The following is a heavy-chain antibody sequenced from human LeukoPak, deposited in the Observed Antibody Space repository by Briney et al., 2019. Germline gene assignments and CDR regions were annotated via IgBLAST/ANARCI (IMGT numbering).Heavy chain of an antibody. V-gene: IGHV1-2*02. J-gene: IGHJ4*02. Sequence: ASVTVSCKASGYTFTDYYMHWVRQAPGQGLEWMGWINPNSGGTNYAQKFQGRVTMTRDTSISTAYMELSRLRSDDTAVYYCAGALGYCSGGSCYWGQGTLVTVSS. CDR1: GYTFTDYY. CDR2: INPNSGGT. D-gene: IGHD2-15*01. CDR3: AGALGYCSGGSCY.